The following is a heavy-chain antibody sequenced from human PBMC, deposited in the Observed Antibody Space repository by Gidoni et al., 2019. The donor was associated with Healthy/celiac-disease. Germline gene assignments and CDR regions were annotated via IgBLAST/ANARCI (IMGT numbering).Heavy chain of an antibody. CDR2: MSAYKGNT. J-gene: IGHJ4*02. CDR1: DYSFTSYG. CDR3: ARVEYSSGWYAIYYFDY. Sequence: QVQLGQSGAEVKKPGPLVKVSCRASDYSFTSYGTSWVRQAPGQGLEWMGWMSAYKGNTNYAQKLQGRVTMTTDTSTSTAYMELRSLRSADTAVYYCARVEYSSGWYAIYYFDYWGQGTLVTVSS. D-gene: IGHD6-19*01. V-gene: IGHV1-18*01.